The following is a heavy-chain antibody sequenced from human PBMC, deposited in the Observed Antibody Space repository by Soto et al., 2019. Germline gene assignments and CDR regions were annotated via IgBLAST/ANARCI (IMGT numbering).Heavy chain of an antibody. CDR1: GGTFSSYA. CDR3: ASRMVRAPLNNFDY. CDR2: IIPIFGTA. V-gene: IGHV1-69*13. J-gene: IGHJ4*02. D-gene: IGHD3-10*01. Sequence: ASVKVSCKASGGTFSSYAISWVRQAPGQGLEWMGGIIPIFGTANYAQKFQGRVTITADESTSTAYMELSSLRSEDTAVYYCASRMVRAPLNNFDYWGQGTLVTVSS.